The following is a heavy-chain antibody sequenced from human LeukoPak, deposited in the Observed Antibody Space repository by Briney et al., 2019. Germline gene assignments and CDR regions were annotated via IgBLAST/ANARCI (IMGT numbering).Heavy chain of an antibody. CDR3: ARGPLGIAAAGT. CDR2: MNPNSGNT. V-gene: IGHV1-8*01. CDR1: GYTFTSYD. J-gene: IGHJ5*02. Sequence: ASVKVSCKASGYTFTSYDINWVRQATGQGLEWMGWMNPNSGNTGYAQKFQGRVTMTRNTSISTAYMELSSLRSEDTAVYYRARGPLGIAAAGTWGQGILVTVSS. D-gene: IGHD6-13*01.